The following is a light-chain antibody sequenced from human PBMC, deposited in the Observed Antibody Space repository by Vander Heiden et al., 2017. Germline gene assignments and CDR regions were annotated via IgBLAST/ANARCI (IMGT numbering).Light chain of an antibody. CDR1: SSDVGGYNY. CDR2: DVS. CDR3: SSYTSSSTSWV. J-gene: IGLJ3*02. V-gene: IGLV2-14*03. Sequence: QSALTQPASVSGSPGQSITISCPGTSSDVGGYNYVSWYQQHPGKAPKLIIYDVSNRPSGVSNRFSGSKAGNTASLTISGLQSEDEADYHCSSYTSSSTSWVFGGGTKLTVL.